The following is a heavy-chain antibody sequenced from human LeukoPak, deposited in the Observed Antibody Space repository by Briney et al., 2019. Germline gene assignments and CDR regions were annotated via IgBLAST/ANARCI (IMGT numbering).Heavy chain of an antibody. Sequence: SETLSLTCAVSGGSITSNYWSWVRQPPGKGLEWIAYSSTSGDTVYNPSLKSRFTISIDTSKNQFSLKLASVTAADTAVYYCARHASSGTYPLDVWGKGTTVTVSS. V-gene: IGHV4-4*09. CDR3: ARHASSGTYPLDV. J-gene: IGHJ6*04. CDR2: SSTSGDT. D-gene: IGHD1-26*01. CDR1: GGSITSNY.